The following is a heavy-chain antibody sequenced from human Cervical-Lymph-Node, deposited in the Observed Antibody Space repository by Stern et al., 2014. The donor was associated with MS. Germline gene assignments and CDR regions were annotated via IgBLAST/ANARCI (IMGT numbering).Heavy chain of an antibody. D-gene: IGHD4-17*01. J-gene: IGHJ3*02. CDR3: ARSSTVTPNAFDI. CDR1: GGSISSGGYS. Sequence: QLQLQESGSGLVKPSQTLSLTCAVSGGSISSGGYSWSWIRQPPGKGLEWIGYIYHSGSTYYNPFLKSRVTIPVDRSKKQFSLKLGSVTAADTAVYYCARSSTVTPNAFDIWGQGTMVTVSS. V-gene: IGHV4-30-2*01. CDR2: IYHSGST.